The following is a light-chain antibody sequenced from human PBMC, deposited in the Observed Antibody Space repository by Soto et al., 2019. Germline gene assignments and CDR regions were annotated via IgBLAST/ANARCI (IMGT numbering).Light chain of an antibody. CDR3: SSYTSSNTVYV. CDR2: EVS. Sequence: QSALTQPASVSGSPGQSITISCTGPSSDVGGYNYVSWYQQHPGKAPKLMIYEVSNRPSGVSNRFSGSKSGNTAYLTISGLQAEDEADYYCSSYTSSNTVYVFGTGTKLTVL. V-gene: IGLV2-14*01. J-gene: IGLJ1*01. CDR1: SSDVGGYNY.